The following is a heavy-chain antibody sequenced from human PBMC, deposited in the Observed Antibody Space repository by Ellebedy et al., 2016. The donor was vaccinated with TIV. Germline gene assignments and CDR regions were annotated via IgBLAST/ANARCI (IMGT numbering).Heavy chain of an antibody. D-gene: IGHD2-15*01. Sequence: GGSLRLSCAASGFTFDDYAMHWVRQAPGKGLVWVSRINSDGSGTSYADSVKGRFTISRDNAKNTLYLQMNSLRAEDTAVYYCARDRGRGYFDYWGQGTLVTVSS. CDR1: GFTFDDYA. CDR3: ARDRGRGYFDY. V-gene: IGHV3-74*01. CDR2: INSDGSGT. J-gene: IGHJ4*02.